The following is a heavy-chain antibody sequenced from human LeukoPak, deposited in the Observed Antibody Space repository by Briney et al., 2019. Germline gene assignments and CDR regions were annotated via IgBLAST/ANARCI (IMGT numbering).Heavy chain of an antibody. D-gene: IGHD4-17*01. V-gene: IGHV4-34*01. CDR3: ARGLNYGDYLGS. Sequence: SETLSLTCTVSGGSISSYYWSWIRQPPGKGLEWIGKINHSGSTNYNPSLKSRVTISVDTSKNQLSLRLSSVTAADTAVYYCARGLNYGDYLGSWGQGTLVTVSS. CDR1: GGSISSYY. CDR2: INHSGST. J-gene: IGHJ4*02.